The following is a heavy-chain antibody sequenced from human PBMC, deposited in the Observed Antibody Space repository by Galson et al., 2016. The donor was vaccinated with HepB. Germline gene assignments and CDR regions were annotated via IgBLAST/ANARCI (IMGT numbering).Heavy chain of an antibody. V-gene: IGHV3-33*06. CDR1: GFTFSSYG. D-gene: IGHD1-26*01. CDR2: IWFDGSNK. CDR3: AKPREYLDSGEALHI. J-gene: IGHJ3*02. Sequence: SLRLSCATSGFTFSSYGMHWVRQAPGKGLEWVAVIWFDGSNKYYADPVKGRFTISRDNSKKTLYLQMNSLRVEDTAVYYCAKPREYLDSGEALHIGGQGTMVTVSA.